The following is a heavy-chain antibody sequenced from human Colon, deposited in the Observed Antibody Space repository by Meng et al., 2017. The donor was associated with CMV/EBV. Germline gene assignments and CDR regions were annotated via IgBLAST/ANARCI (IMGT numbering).Heavy chain of an antibody. CDR1: GYSFLPYY. Sequence: KASGYSFLPYYMYWVRQAPGQGLEWMGIINPGHGTTSYAQKFQGRVTVTADTSTTTVYMELTSLRSEDTAVYYCASNVDYTDSFFQHWGQGTLVTVSS. J-gene: IGHJ1*01. CDR2: INPGHGTT. CDR3: ASNVDYTDSFFQH. D-gene: IGHD3-9*01. V-gene: IGHV1-46*01.